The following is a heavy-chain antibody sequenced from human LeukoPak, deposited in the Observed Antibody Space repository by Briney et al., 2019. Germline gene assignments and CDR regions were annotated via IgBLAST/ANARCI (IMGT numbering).Heavy chain of an antibody. CDR2: IYTSGST. CDR3: ARVKGYCSSTSCYGGSDYYYYMDV. J-gene: IGHJ6*03. D-gene: IGHD2-2*01. V-gene: IGHV4-61*02. Sequence: SETLSLTCTVSGGSISSGSYYWSWIRQPAGKGLEWIGRIYTSGSTNYNPSLKSRVTISVDTSKNQFSLKLSSVTAADTAVYYCARVKGYCSSTSCYGGSDYYYYMDVWGKGTTVTISS. CDR1: GGSISSGSYY.